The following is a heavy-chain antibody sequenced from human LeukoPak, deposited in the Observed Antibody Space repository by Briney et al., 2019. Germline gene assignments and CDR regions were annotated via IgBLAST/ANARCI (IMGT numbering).Heavy chain of an antibody. Sequence: SETLSLTCTVSGGSISGHYWSWMRQPPGKAPEWIGYVSYSGSSSYNPSLKGRVTISVDTSMNQFSLKLFSVTAADTAVYYCATSSVAGLYYYYYYGMDVWGQGTTVTVSS. J-gene: IGHJ6*02. D-gene: IGHD6-19*01. CDR2: VSYSGSS. CDR1: GGSISGHY. V-gene: IGHV4-59*08. CDR3: ATSSVAGLYYYYYYGMDV.